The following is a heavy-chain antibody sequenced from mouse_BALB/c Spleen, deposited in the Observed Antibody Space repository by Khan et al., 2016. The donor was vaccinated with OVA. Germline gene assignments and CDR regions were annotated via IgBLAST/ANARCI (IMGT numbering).Heavy chain of an antibody. V-gene: IGHV1-5*01. CDR1: GYSFTSYL. Sequence: MQLEESGTVLARPGASVKMSCKASGYSFTSYLIHWVKQRPGQGLEWIGDIYPGNSDTTYNQKFKDKATLTAGTSANTAYMELSSLTNEDSAVYYCARGGYSSFAYWGQGTLVTVSA. CDR2: IYPGNSDT. D-gene: IGHD1-3*01. J-gene: IGHJ3*01. CDR3: ARGGYSSFAY.